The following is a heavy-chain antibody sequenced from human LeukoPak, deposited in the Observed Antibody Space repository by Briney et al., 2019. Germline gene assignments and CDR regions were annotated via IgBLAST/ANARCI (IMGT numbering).Heavy chain of an antibody. Sequence: GGSLRLSCAASGFTFSNYAMNWVRQAPGKGLEWVSYINSRSGIIRYADSVKGRFTISRDNAKNSLYLQMNSLRAEDTAVYYCASWGPSRWGQGTLVTVSS. V-gene: IGHV3-48*04. D-gene: IGHD7-27*01. CDR2: INSRSGII. J-gene: IGHJ4*02. CDR3: ASWGPSR. CDR1: GFTFSNYA.